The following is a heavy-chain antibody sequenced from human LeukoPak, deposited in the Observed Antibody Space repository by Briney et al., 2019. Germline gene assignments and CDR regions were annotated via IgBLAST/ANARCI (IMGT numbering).Heavy chain of an antibody. V-gene: IGHV4-39*07. Sequence: SETLSLTCTVSGCSISSSCYYWGRHRQPPGKGLEWIRSNYYSGSTYYNSSLKSRVTISVDTSKNQFSLKLSSVTAADTAVYYCARVDFLLSSSGWYTGAFDIWGQGKMVTVSS. CDR1: GCSISSSCYY. J-gene: IGHJ3*02. D-gene: IGHD6-19*01. CDR2: NYYSGST. CDR3: ARVDFLLSSSGWYTGAFDI.